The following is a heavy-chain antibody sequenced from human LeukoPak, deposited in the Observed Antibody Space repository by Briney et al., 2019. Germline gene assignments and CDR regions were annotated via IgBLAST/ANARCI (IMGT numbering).Heavy chain of an antibody. CDR1: GGSISSYY. J-gene: IGHJ4*02. D-gene: IGHD5-12*01. CDR2: MYFSGST. Sequence: SETLSLTCTVSGGSISSYYWSWIRQPPGKGLEWIGDMYFSGSTNYNPSLKSRLTTSADTSKNQFFLKLSSVPAADPAVYYCASLRGYSGYGPLRYWGPGTLVTVSS. CDR3: ASLRGYSGYGPLRY. V-gene: IGHV4-59*08.